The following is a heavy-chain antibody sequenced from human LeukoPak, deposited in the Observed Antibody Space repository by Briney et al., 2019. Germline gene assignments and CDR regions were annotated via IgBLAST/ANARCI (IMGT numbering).Heavy chain of an antibody. CDR1: GFTFSDYA. CDR2: ISYDGRSK. D-gene: IGHD5-24*01. J-gene: IGHJ4*02. Sequence: PGGSLSLSCAASGFTFSDYALHWVRQTPGKGLEWLTLISYDGRSKYYADSVRGRFTVSRDNSKNTLDLQMNAVRPEDTAVYYCARAKNKNMATVIDYWGQGTLSPSPQ. CDR3: ARAKNKNMATVIDY. V-gene: IGHV3-30*04.